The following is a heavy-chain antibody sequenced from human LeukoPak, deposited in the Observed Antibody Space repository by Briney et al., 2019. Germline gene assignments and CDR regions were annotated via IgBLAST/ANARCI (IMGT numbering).Heavy chain of an antibody. V-gene: IGHV4-59*08. CDR2: IYYSGST. J-gene: IGHJ4*02. Sequence: SETLSLTCTVSGGSISSYYWSWIRQPPGKGLEWIGYIYYSGSTNYNPSLKSRVTISVDTSKNQFSLKLSSVTAADTAVYYCARHVDYYGSFDYWGQGTLVTVSS. D-gene: IGHD3-10*01. CDR3: ARHVDYYGSFDY. CDR1: GGSISSYY.